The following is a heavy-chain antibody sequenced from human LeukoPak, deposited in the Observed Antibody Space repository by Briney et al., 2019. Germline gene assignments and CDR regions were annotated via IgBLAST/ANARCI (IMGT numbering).Heavy chain of an antibody. CDR3: ARGHYSSSWYSPLSN. CDR1: GYTLTELS. J-gene: IGHJ4*02. V-gene: IGHV1-24*01. D-gene: IGHD6-13*01. Sequence: ASVKVSCKVSGYTLTELSMHWVRQAPGKGLEWMGGFDPEDGETIYAQKFQGRVTMTRNTSISTAYMELSSLRSEDTAVYYCARGHYSSSWYSPLSNWGQGTLVTVSS. CDR2: FDPEDGET.